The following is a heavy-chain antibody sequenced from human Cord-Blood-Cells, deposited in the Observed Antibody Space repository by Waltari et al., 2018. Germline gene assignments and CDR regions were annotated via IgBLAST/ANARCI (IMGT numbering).Heavy chain of an antibody. V-gene: IGHV3-53*01. Sequence: EVQLVESGGGLIQPGGSLRLSCAASGFNVSSNYMRRVRQAPGKGLEWVSVIYGVGSTYYADSVKGRFTISRDNSKNTLYLQMNSLRAEDTAVYYCARGPYDILTGYYDYWGQGTLVTVSS. CDR1: GFNVSSNY. D-gene: IGHD3-9*01. J-gene: IGHJ4*02. CDR2: IYGVGST. CDR3: ARGPYDILTGYYDY.